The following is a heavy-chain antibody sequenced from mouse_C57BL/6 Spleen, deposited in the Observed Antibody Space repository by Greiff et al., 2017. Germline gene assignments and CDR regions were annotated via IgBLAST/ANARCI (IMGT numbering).Heavy chain of an antibody. D-gene: IGHD4-1*01. CDR1: GFTFSDYG. CDR3: ARLGRGYWYFDV. J-gene: IGHJ1*03. Sequence: EVKVEESGGGLVKPGGSLKLSCAASGFTFSDYGMHWVRQAPEKGLEWVAYISSGSSTIYYADTVKGRFTISRDNAKNTLFLQMTSLRSEDTAMYYCARLGRGYWYFDVWGTGTTVTVSS. CDR2: ISSGSSTI. V-gene: IGHV5-17*01.